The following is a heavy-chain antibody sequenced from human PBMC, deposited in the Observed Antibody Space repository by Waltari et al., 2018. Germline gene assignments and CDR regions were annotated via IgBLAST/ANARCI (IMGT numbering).Heavy chain of an antibody. CDR1: GYSFTSYW. D-gene: IGHD6-13*01. CDR3: ARPITSSWSTTDAFDI. Sequence: EVQLVQSGAEVKKPGESLKISCKGSGYSFTSYWIGWVRQMPGKGLEWMGIIYPGDSDTRYSPSFQGQVTISADKSISTAYLQWSSLKASDTAMYYCARPITSSWSTTDAFDIWSQGTMVTVSS. CDR2: IYPGDSDT. J-gene: IGHJ3*02. V-gene: IGHV5-51*03.